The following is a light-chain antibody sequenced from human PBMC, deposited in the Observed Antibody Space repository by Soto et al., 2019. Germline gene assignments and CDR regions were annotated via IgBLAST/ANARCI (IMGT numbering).Light chain of an antibody. V-gene: IGKV1-5*03. CDR1: QSISGW. J-gene: IGKJ2*01. CDR3: QQDNSFPYT. CDR2: KAS. Sequence: DIQMTQSPSTLSAFVGDRVTITCRASQSISGWLAWYQQKPGKAPNLLIYKASSLESGVPSRFSGSGSGTEFTLTISSLQPDDFATYYCQQDNSFPYTFGQGTKLEIK.